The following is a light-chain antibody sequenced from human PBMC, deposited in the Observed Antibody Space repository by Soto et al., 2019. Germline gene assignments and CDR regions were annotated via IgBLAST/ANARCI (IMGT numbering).Light chain of an antibody. J-gene: IGKJ2*01. CDR2: RAS. CDR1: QSVSSS. Sequence: EIVMTQSPGTLSVSPGERATLSCRASQSVSSSLDWYQQKPGQAPRLLIYRASTRATDIPARFSGSGSGTEFTLTISSLRSEDFAVYYWQQYNSWPYTFGQGTKLEIK. V-gene: IGKV3-15*01. CDR3: QQYNSWPYT.